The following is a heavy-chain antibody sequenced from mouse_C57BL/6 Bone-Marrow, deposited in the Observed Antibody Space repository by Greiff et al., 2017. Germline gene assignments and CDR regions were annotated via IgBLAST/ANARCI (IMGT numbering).Heavy chain of an antibody. Sequence: VQLQQSGAELVRPGASVKLSCTASGFNIKDDYIHWVKQRPDQGLEWIGWIDPEIGDTEYASKFQGKATITSDTSSNTAYLQLSSLTSEDTAVYYCSSFDGNYFDFWGQGTPLTVAS. CDR2: IDPEIGDT. V-gene: IGHV14-4*01. CDR3: SSFDGNYFDF. J-gene: IGHJ2*01. D-gene: IGHD2-3*01. CDR1: GFNIKDDY.